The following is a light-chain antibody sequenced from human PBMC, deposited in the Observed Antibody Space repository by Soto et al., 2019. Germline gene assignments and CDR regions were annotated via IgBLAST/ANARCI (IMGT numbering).Light chain of an antibody. J-gene: IGKJ1*01. Sequence: EFMMTQFPDTVCVTPGETVTLSCGASQSVRTNLAWYQQRPGQAPRLLIHYSSTRASDIPARFSGSGSGTNFTLAISSLQSEDFAVYYCQQYAYWPETFGQGTKVEIK. V-gene: IGKV3D-15*01. CDR1: QSVRTN. CDR3: QQYAYWPET. CDR2: YSS.